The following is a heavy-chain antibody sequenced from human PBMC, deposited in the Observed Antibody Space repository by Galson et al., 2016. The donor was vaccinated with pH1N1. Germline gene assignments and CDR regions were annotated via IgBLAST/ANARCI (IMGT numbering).Heavy chain of an antibody. J-gene: IGHJ4*02. Sequence: SLRLSCAASGFMFSSYWMTWVRQAPGKGLEWVANIYQDGSEKYYVDSVKGRFTISRDNAKNSLYLQMNSLRAEDTAVYYCATKIQLGMGFYFDYWGQGTLVTVSS. CDR2: IYQDGSEK. CDR1: GFMFSSYW. V-gene: IGHV3-7*01. D-gene: IGHD7-27*01. CDR3: ATKIQLGMGFYFDY.